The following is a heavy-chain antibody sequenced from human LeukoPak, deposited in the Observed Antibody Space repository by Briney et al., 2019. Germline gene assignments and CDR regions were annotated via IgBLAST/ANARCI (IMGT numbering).Heavy chain of an antibody. CDR3: ARDHQYYGSGSYYSLFDY. CDR1: GGSISSYY. CDR2: IYTSGST. D-gene: IGHD3-10*01. Sequence: TSETLSLTCTVSGGSISSYYWSWIRQPAGKGLEWIGRIYTSGSTNYNPSLKSRVTMSVDTSKNQFSLKLSSVTAADTAVYYCARDHQYYGSGSYYSLFDYWGQGTLVTVSS. J-gene: IGHJ4*02. V-gene: IGHV4-4*07.